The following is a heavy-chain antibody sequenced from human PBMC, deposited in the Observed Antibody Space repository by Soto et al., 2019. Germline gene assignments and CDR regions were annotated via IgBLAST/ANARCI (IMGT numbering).Heavy chain of an antibody. D-gene: IGHD4-4*01. J-gene: IGHJ5*02. CDR3: VRGGSNYAS. V-gene: IGHV3-7*01. CDR1: GVNVSSKY. CDR2: IKPDESEK. Sequence: EVQVVETGGGLIQPGGSLRLSCAASGVNVSSKYMSWVRQAPGKGLEWVARIKPDESEKKYADSVKGRFSISRDNAKNSMYLQMDSLRGEDTAVYYCVRGGSNYASWGQGTLVTVSS.